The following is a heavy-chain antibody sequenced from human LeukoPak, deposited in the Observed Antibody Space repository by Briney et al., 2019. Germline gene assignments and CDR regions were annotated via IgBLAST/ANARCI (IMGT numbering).Heavy chain of an antibody. D-gene: IGHD6-13*01. CDR2: ISSSSSYI. CDR3: ARDRSSSSWYVPFDY. Sequence: GGSLRLSCAASGFTFSSYSMNWVRQAPGKGLEWVSSISSSSSYIYCADSVKGRFTISRDNAKNSLYLQMNSLRAEDTAVYYCARDRSSSSWYVPFDYWGQGTLVTVSS. V-gene: IGHV3-21*01. J-gene: IGHJ4*02. CDR1: GFTFSSYS.